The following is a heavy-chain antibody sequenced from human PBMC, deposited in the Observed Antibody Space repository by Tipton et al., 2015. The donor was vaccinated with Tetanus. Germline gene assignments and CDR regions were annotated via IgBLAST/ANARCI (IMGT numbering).Heavy chain of an antibody. V-gene: IGHV3-48*02. CDR1: GFTLSSFG. CDR3: ARGGAARPDY. J-gene: IGHJ4*02. D-gene: IGHD6-6*01. Sequence: SLRPSCAASGFTLSSFGMNWVRQAPGKGLEWVSYISSSSSNIVYADSVKGRFTISRDNAKNSLYLQINSLRDEDTAVYYCARGGAARPDYWGQGTLVTVSS. CDR2: ISSSSSNI.